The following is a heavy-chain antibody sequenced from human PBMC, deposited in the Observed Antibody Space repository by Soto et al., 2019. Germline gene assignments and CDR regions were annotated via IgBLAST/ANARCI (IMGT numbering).Heavy chain of an antibody. Sequence: SETLSLTCNVSGASISSYNYWGWFRQPPGKGLEWIGSIIYSGTTYYNLSLKSRVTISVDTSKNQFSLKLTSVTAADTAVYYYARHRFKDKFDYWGQGALVTVSS. CDR3: ARHRFKDKFDY. D-gene: IGHD2-15*01. CDR2: IIYSGTT. J-gene: IGHJ4*02. CDR1: GASISSYNY. V-gene: IGHV4-39*01.